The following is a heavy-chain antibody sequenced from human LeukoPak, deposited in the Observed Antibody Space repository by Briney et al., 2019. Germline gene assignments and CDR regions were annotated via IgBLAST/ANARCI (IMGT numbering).Heavy chain of an antibody. CDR2: IYTSGST. CDR1: GGSISSGSYY. J-gene: IGHJ6*03. CDR3: ARDGYYDILTGYYYYYMDV. D-gene: IGHD3-9*01. V-gene: IGHV4-61*02. Sequence: SETLSLTCTVSGGSISSGSYYWSWIRQPAGKGLEWIGRIYTSGSTNYNPSLKSRVTISVDTSKNQFSLKLSSVTAADTAVYYCARDGYYDILTGYYYYYMDVWGKGTTVTASS.